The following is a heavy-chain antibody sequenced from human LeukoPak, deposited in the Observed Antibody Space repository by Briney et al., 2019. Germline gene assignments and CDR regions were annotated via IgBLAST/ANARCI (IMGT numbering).Heavy chain of an antibody. J-gene: IGHJ4*02. Sequence: GGTLRLSCAASGFTFSSYGLNWVRQGPGKGLEWVSTITGSGAGTFYADSVRGRFTVSRDDSKNTLYLQMNSLRAEDTAVYYCAKDTHYYDSSGYYRHFDYWGQGTLVTVSS. CDR1: GFTFSSYG. V-gene: IGHV3-23*01. CDR2: ITGSGAGT. D-gene: IGHD3-22*01. CDR3: AKDTHYYDSSGYYRHFDY.